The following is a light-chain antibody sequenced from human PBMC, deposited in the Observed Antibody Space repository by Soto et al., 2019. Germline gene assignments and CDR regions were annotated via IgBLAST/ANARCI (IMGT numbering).Light chain of an antibody. V-gene: IGKV1-33*01. CDR3: QQFDSLPIT. Sequence: DIQMTQSPSSLSASVGDRVTITCQASQDITNYLNWYQQKPGKAPRLLVYYGSNLDTGVPSRFSGSGSETHFSVTPSSLHPEDIATYSCQQFDSLPITFGQGTRMEI. CDR2: YGS. J-gene: IGKJ5*01. CDR1: QDITNY.